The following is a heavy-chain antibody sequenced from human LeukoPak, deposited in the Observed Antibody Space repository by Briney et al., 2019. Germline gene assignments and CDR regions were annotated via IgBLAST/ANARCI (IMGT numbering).Heavy chain of an antibody. CDR1: GVTLSSYA. CDR3: AQAPLLNGDYESHY. V-gene: IGHV3-23*01. CDR2: ISGSGAST. Sequence: PGGSLRLSCAASGVTLSSYAMNWVRQAPGKGLEWVSAISGSGASTYYADPVKGRFTISRDNSKNTLYLQMNSLRAEDTAVYYCAQAPLLNGDYESHYWGQGTLVTVSS. J-gene: IGHJ4*02. D-gene: IGHD4-17*01.